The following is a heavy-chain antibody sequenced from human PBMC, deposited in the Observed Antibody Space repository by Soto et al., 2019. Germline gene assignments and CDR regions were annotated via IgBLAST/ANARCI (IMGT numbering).Heavy chain of an antibody. J-gene: IGHJ4*02. Sequence: GGSLRLSCAASGFTFGSYSMNWVRQAPGKGLEWVSYISCSSSTKYYADSVKGRFTISRDNSKNTLSLQMNSLRAEDTAVYYCARGDSNSWSDYWGQGTLVTVSS. CDR1: GFTFGSYS. D-gene: IGHD6-13*01. V-gene: IGHV3-48*01. CDR2: ISCSSSTK. CDR3: ARGDSNSWSDY.